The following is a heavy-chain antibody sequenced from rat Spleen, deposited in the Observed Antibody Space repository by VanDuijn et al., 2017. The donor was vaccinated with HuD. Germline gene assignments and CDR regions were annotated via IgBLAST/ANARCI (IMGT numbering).Heavy chain of an antibody. V-gene: IGHV5-29*01. CDR3: AREADVDY. CDR2: ISYDGSST. Sequence: EVQLVESGGGLVQPGRSLKLSCAASGFTFSNYGMAWVRQAPTKGLEWVATISYDGSSTYYRDSVKCRVTISRDNAKSTLYLQMDSLRSEDTATYYCAREADVDYWGQGVMVTVSS. CDR1: GFTFSNYG. J-gene: IGHJ2*01.